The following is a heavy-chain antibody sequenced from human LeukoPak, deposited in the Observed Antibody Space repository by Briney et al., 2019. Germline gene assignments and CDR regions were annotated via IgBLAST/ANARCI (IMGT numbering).Heavy chain of an antibody. V-gene: IGHV4-30-2*01. D-gene: IGHD7-27*01. CDR2: IYHSGST. CDR1: GGSISSGGYS. J-gene: IGHJ3*02. Sequence: SETLSLTCTVSGGSISSGGYSWSWIRQPPGKGLEWIGYIYHSGSTSYNPSLKSRVTISVDRSKNQFSLKLSSVTAADTAVYYCARGSLGDAFDIWGQGTMVTVSS. CDR3: ARGSLGDAFDI.